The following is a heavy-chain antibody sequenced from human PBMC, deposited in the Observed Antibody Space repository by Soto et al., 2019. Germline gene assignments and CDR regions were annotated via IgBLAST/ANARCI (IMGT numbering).Heavy chain of an antibody. CDR2: ITSSGRTT. CDR1: GFTFSDYY. V-gene: IGHV3-11*01. J-gene: IGHJ6*02. CDR3: ARDLGLVLDYCNSPLSYYGMDV. Sequence: QVQLVESGGGLVKPGGSLRLSCAASGFTFSDYYMNWIRQAPGKGLEWVSYITSSGRTTYYADSVKGRFTISRDNAKNSGYLQMNSLRAEETAVYYRARDLGLVLDYCNSPLSYYGMDVWGQGTTVTVSS. D-gene: IGHD5-12*01.